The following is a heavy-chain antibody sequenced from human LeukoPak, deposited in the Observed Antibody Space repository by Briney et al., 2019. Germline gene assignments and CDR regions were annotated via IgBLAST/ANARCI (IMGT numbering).Heavy chain of an antibody. CDR1: GFTVSSNY. V-gene: IGHV3-7*04. CDR3: TRVGYIDEGIDY. CDR2: IKQDGSKK. Sequence: GGSLRLSCAASGFTVSSNYMTWVRQAPGKGLEWVANIKQDGSKKSYVDSVKGRFTISRDNAKNSLYLQMNSLRAEDTAIYYCTRVGYIDEGIDYWGQGTLVTVSS. J-gene: IGHJ4*02. D-gene: IGHD5-24*01.